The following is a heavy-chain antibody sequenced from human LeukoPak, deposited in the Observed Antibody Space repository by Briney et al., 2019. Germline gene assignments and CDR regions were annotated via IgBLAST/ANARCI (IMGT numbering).Heavy chain of an antibody. CDR1: GGSFSGYY. J-gene: IGHJ2*01. CDR2: INHSGST. V-gene: IGHV4-34*01. D-gene: IGHD3-10*01. Sequence: SETLSLTCAVYGGSFSGYYWSWIRQPPGKGLEWIGEINHSGSTNYNPSLKSRVTMSVDTSKNQFSLKLSSATAADTAVYYCAKVLWFGEWNWYFDLWGRGTLVTVSS. CDR3: AKVLWFGEWNWYFDL.